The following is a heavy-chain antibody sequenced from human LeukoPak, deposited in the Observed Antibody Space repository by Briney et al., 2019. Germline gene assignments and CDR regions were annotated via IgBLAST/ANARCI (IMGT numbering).Heavy chain of an antibody. Sequence: GGSLRLSCAASGFTLSLYWMHWVRQAPGKGLVWVSRINRDGSITDYADSVRGRFTISRDNAQNTLYLQMDSLRVEDTAAYYCTRAVGSSPYYWGQGTLVTVSS. J-gene: IGHJ4*02. CDR3: TRAVGSSPYY. V-gene: IGHV3-74*01. CDR2: INRDGSIT. D-gene: IGHD1-26*01. CDR1: GFTLSLYW.